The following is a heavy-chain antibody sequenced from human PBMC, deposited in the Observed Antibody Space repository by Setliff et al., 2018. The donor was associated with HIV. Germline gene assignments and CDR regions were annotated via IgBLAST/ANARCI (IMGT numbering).Heavy chain of an antibody. J-gene: IGHJ6*02. V-gene: IGHV3-7*01. CDR1: GFSFSSYW. D-gene: IGHD2-8*02. CDR2: IKQDGSEK. CDR3: ARDGEEYVNGWYWWEDYYYYGMDV. Sequence: PGGSLRLSCEASGFSFSSYWMSWVRQAPGKGLEWVANIKQDGSEKHYMDSVKGRFTISRDNANNSLFLQMDSLRVEDTAVYYCARDGEEYVNGWYWWEDYYYYGMDVWGQGTTVTVSS.